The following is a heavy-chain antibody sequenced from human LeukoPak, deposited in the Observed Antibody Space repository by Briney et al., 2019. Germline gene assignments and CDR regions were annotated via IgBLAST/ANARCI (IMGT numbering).Heavy chain of an antibody. Sequence: KTSETLSLTCAVYGGSFSGYYWSWIRQPPGKGLEWIGEINHSGSTNYNPSLKSRVTISVDTSKNQFSLKLSSVTAADTAVYYCARRGKPYCSSTSCYPGSFFYWGQGTLDTVSS. CDR2: INHSGST. CDR3: ARRGKPYCSSTSCYPGSFFY. D-gene: IGHD2-2*01. CDR1: GGSFSGYY. V-gene: IGHV4-34*01. J-gene: IGHJ4*02.